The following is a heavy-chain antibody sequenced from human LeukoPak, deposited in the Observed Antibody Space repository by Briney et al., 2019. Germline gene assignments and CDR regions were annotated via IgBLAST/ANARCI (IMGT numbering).Heavy chain of an antibody. CDR3: AKEVSSSWYKGWFDP. CDR1: GFTFSSYG. J-gene: IGHJ5*02. V-gene: IGHV3-33*06. Sequence: PGGSLRLSCAASGFTFSSYGMHWVRQAPGKGLEWVAVIWYDGSNKYYADSVKGRFTISRDNSKNTLYLQVNSLRAEDTAVYYCAKEVSSSWYKGWFDPWGQGTLVTVSS. CDR2: IWYDGSNK. D-gene: IGHD6-13*01.